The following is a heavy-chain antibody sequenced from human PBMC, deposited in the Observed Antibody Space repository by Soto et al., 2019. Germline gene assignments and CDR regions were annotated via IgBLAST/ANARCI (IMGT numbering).Heavy chain of an antibody. CDR1: GDSISDTIYY. Sequence: LSLTCRVSGDSISDTIYYWGWVRQSPGKGLEWIGSIHYSGTTQFHPSLNTRVTISVETSKNEFYLRLRSVTAADTAIYFCARHLKAVAAAMAWWGQGIPVTV. CDR2: IHYSGTT. D-gene: IGHD6-19*01. V-gene: IGHV4-39*01. J-gene: IGHJ4*02. CDR3: ARHLKAVAAAMAW.